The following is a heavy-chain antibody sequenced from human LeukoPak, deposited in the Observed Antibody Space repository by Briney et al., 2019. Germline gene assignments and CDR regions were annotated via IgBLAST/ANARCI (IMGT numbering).Heavy chain of an antibody. CDR2: INPNSGGT. D-gene: IGHD6-19*01. Sequence: GASVKVSCKASGYTFSGYGMAWVRQAPGQGLEWMGWINPNSGGTNYAQKFQGRVTMTRDTSISTAYMELSRLRSDDTAVYYCARRIAVADHYYYYYYMDVWGKGTTVTVSS. CDR3: ARRIAVADHYYYYYYMDV. CDR1: GYTFSGYG. V-gene: IGHV1-2*02. J-gene: IGHJ6*03.